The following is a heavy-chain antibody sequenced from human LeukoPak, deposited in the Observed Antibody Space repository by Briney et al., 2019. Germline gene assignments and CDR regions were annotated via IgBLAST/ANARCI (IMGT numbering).Heavy chain of an antibody. CDR3: ARDRALLEYSGYDFGY. J-gene: IGHJ4*02. Sequence: PSETLSLTCAVSGYSISSGYYWGWIRQPPGKGLEWIGYIYYSGRTKYNPALESRVTISADTSKNQFSLKLTSVTAADTAVYYCARDRALLEYSGYDFGYWGQGTLVTVSS. V-gene: IGHV4-38-2*02. CDR1: GYSISSGYY. D-gene: IGHD5-12*01. CDR2: IYYSGRT.